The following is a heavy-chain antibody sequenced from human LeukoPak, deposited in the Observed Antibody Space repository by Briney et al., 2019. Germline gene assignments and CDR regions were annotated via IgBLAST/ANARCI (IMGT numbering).Heavy chain of an antibody. CDR1: GYTFTGYY. CDR2: INPNSGGT. D-gene: IGHD5-18*01. Sequence: ASVKVSCKASGYTFTGYYMHWVRQAPGQGLEWMGWINPNSGGTNYAQKFQGRVTMTRDTSISTAYMELSRLRSDDTAVYYCAKEGNEIYSYGLFDYWGQGTLVTVSS. J-gene: IGHJ4*02. CDR3: AKEGNEIYSYGLFDY. V-gene: IGHV1-2*02.